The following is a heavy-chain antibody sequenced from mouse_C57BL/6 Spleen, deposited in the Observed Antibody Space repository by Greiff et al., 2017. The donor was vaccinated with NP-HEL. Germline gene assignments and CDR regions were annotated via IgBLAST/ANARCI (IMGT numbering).Heavy chain of an antibody. V-gene: IGHV1-82*01. CDR1: GYAFSGSW. J-gene: IGHJ4*01. D-gene: IGHD3-3*01. CDR3: ASGLEDAMDY. Sequence: QVQLKESGPELVKPGASVKISCKASGYAFSGSWMNWVKQRPGKGLEWIGRIYPGDGDTNYNGKFKGKATLTAEKSSSTAYMQLSSLTSEDSAVYFCASGLEDAMDYWGQGTSVTVSS. CDR2: IYPGDGDT.